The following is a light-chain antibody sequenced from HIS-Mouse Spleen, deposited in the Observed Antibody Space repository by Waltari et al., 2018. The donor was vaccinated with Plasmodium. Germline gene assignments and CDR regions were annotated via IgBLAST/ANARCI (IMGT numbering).Light chain of an antibody. J-gene: IGKJ1*01. CDR2: KAS. CDR1: QSISSR. V-gene: IGKV1-5*03. CDR3: QQYNSYSWT. Sequence: DIQMTQSPSTLSASVGDRVTITCRASQSISSRLAWSQQKPGKAPQLLIYKASRLESGVPSRFSGSGSGTEFTLTISSLQPDDFATYYCQQYNSYSWTFGQGTKVEIK.